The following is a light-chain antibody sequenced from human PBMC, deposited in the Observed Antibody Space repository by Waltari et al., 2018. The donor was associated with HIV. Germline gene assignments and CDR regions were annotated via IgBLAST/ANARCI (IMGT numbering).Light chain of an antibody. Sequence: QCVLTQPPSVSAAPGEKVTISCSASNSNIGNGYVSWYQHLPGAAPKLLIYDNKKLPSGMPERFSGCKSGTSATLDTTGLQAGDEADYYCGTWDRTLSGGVFGGGTKLTVL. CDR1: NSNIGNGY. CDR2: DNK. CDR3: GTWDRTLSGGV. J-gene: IGLJ3*02. V-gene: IGLV1-51*01.